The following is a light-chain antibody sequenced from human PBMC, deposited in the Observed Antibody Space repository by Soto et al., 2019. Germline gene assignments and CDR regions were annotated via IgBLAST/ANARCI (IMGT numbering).Light chain of an antibody. Sequence: DIPMTQSPSSLPASVGDRVTITCRASQDIRNDLGWYQHKPGKAPKRLIYATSSLHSGVPSRFSGRGSGTEFTLSISSLQPDDFAIYYCLQYNTYPITFGQGTRLDIK. J-gene: IGKJ5*01. CDR1: QDIRND. CDR2: ATS. CDR3: LQYNTYPIT. V-gene: IGKV1-17*01.